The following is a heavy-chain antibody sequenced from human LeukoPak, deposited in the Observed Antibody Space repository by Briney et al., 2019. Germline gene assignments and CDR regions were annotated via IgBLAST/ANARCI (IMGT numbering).Heavy chain of an antibody. J-gene: IGHJ5*02. CDR1: GFTFDDYA. CDR2: ISWNSGSI. CDR3: AKGVCSSTSCSLGWFDP. D-gene: IGHD2-2*01. Sequence: GGSLRLSCAASGFTFDDYAMHWVRQAPGKGLEWVSGISWNSGSIGYADSVKGRFTISRDNAKNSLYLQMNSLRAEDTALYYCAKGVCSSTSCSLGWFDPWGQGTLVTVSS. V-gene: IGHV3-9*01.